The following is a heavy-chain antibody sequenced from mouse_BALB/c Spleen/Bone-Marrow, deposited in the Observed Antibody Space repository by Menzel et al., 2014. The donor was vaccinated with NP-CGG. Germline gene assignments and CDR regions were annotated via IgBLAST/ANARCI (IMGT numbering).Heavy chain of an antibody. CDR2: IYPSDSYT. CDR3: TRMYYNYYAMDY. CDR1: GYTFINYW. D-gene: IGHD1-3*01. Sequence: FQLQQSGAELVRPGASVKVSCEASGYTFINYWINWVRQRPGQGLEWIGNIYPSDSYTNYNQKFKDKATLTADKSSSTAYMQLSSPTSEDSAVYYCTRMYYNYYAMDYWGQGTSVTVSS. V-gene: IGHV1-69*02. J-gene: IGHJ4*01.